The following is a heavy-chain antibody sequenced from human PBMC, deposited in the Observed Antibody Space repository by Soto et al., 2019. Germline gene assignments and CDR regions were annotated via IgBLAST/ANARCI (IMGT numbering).Heavy chain of an antibody. Sequence: QVQLVQSGAEVRKPGSSVKVSCRASGGTFSNSAITWVRQAPGQGLEWVGGIIPIFGSTNYAQKFQGRVTITADESSSTAYMELSSLTSEDTAVYYCARDGDLRSDFWSGPLGGGWFDPWGQGILVTVSS. CDR3: ARDGDLRSDFWSGPLGGGWFDP. V-gene: IGHV1-69*12. J-gene: IGHJ5*02. CDR1: GGTFSNSA. D-gene: IGHD3-3*01. CDR2: IIPIFGST.